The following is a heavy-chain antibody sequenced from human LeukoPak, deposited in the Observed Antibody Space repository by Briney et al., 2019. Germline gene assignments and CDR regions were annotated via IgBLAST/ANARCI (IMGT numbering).Heavy chain of an antibody. CDR2: IYTSGNT. CDR1: GISISTYY. CDR3: AGGPSGTAFDD. D-gene: IGHD1-1*01. J-gene: IGHJ4*01. V-gene: IGHV4-4*07. Sequence: SETLSLTCAVSGISISTYYWSWIRQPAGKGLEWIGRIYTSGNTNYKPSLKSRLTISVDKSKNHLSLKLSSLTAADTDFYYCAGGPSGTAFDDWGHGTLVTVSS.